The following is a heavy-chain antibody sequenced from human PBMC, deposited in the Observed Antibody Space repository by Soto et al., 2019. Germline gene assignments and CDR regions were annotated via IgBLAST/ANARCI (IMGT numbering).Heavy chain of an antibody. CDR2: IIPMFDST. Sequence: GASVKVSCKAFGGTFSSYAICWVRQAPGQGLEWMGGIIPMFDSTNYAQKFQGRVTITADESTSTAFMELSSLRSEDTAVYYCARRVVVTSVRDIAYYYYGLDVWGQGTTATVSS. V-gene: IGHV1-69*13. CDR1: GGTFSSYA. CDR3: ARRVVVTSVRDIAYYYYGLDV. D-gene: IGHD2-21*02. J-gene: IGHJ6*02.